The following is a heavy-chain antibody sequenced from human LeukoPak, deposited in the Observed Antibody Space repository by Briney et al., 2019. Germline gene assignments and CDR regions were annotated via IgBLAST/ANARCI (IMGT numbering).Heavy chain of an antibody. CDR1: GFTFSSYS. Sequence: GGSLRLSCAASGFTFSSYSMNWVRQAPGKGLEWVSSISSSSIYIYYADSLKGRFTISRDNAKNSLCLQMNSLRAEDTAVYYCARRYCSGGSCYDWFDPWGQGTLVTVSS. D-gene: IGHD2-15*01. CDR3: ARRYCSGGSCYDWFDP. CDR2: ISSSSIYI. J-gene: IGHJ5*02. V-gene: IGHV3-21*01.